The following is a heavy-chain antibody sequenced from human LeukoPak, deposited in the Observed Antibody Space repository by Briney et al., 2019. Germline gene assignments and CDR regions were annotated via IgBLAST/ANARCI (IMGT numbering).Heavy chain of an antibody. CDR1: GYTLTDYY. CDR2: INPNSGGT. V-gene: IGHV1-2*02. Sequence: ASVKVSCKPSGYTLTDYYIHWVRQAPGQGLEWMGWINPNSGGTNYAQKFQGRVTMTRDTSISTAYMELSRLRSDDTAVYYCARYLAVAGTGFCYWGQGTLVTVSS. CDR3: ARYLAVAGTGFCY. J-gene: IGHJ4*02. D-gene: IGHD6-19*01.